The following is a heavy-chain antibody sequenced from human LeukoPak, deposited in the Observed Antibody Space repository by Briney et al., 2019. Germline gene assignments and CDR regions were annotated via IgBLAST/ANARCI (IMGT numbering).Heavy chain of an antibody. J-gene: IGHJ4*02. Sequence: SETLSLTCTVSGGSISSYYWSWIRQPPGKGLGWIGYIYYSGSTNYNPSLKSRVTISVDTSKNQFSLKLSSVTAADTAVYYCARARQWLDNFDYWGQGTLVTVSS. D-gene: IGHD6-19*01. V-gene: IGHV4-59*01. CDR2: IYYSGST. CDR3: ARARQWLDNFDY. CDR1: GGSISSYY.